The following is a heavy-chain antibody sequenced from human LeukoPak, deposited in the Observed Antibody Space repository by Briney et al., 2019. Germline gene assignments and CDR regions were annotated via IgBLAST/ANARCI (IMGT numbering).Heavy chain of an antibody. CDR1: GYTFTGYY. Sequence: ASVKVSCKASGYTFTGYYMHWVRQAPGQGLEWMGWINTNTGNPTYAQGFTGRFVFSLDTSVSTAYLQINSLKAEDTAVYYCAREDYGSGSYYYFDYWGQGTLVTVSS. J-gene: IGHJ4*02. CDR2: INTNTGNP. CDR3: AREDYGSGSYYYFDY. V-gene: IGHV7-4-1*02. D-gene: IGHD3-10*01.